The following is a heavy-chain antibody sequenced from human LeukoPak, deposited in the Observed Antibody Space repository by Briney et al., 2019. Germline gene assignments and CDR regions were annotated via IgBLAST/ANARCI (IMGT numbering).Heavy chain of an antibody. Sequence: PGGSLRLSCAASGFTFSSYEMNWVRQAPGKGLEWVSYISSSGSTIYYADSVKGRFTISRDNAKNSLYLQMNSLRAKDTAVYYCARVYGSGFLGYYYMDVWGKGTTVTISS. J-gene: IGHJ6*03. CDR3: ARVYGSGFLGYYYMDV. CDR1: GFTFSSYE. D-gene: IGHD3-10*01. V-gene: IGHV3-48*03. CDR2: ISSSGSTI.